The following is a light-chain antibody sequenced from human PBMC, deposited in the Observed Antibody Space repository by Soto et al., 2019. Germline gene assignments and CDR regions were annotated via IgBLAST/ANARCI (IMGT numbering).Light chain of an antibody. CDR3: YSSGGSPTYV. J-gene: IGLJ1*01. V-gene: IGLV2-23*02. CDR2: EVN. Sequence: QSVLTQPASVSGSPGKSITISCTGTSSNVGSYKLVSWYQQHPGKAPKLMIFEVNKRPSGVSNRFSGSKSGNTASLTISGLKVEDEADYYCYSSGGSPTYVFGTGTKVTVL. CDR1: SSNVGSYKL.